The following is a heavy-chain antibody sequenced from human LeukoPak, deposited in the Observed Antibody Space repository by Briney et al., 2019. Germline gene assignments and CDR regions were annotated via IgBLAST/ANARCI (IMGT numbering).Heavy chain of an antibody. V-gene: IGHV3-7*01. CDR1: GFTFSSYW. J-gene: IGHJ4*02. D-gene: IGHD5-18*01. CDR2: IKQDGSEK. Sequence: GGSLRLSCAASGFTFSSYWMSWVRQAPGKGLEGVANIKQDGSEKYYVDSVKGRFTISIDNAKNSLYLQMNSLRAEDTAVYYCARDVDTAMVHFDYWGQGTLVTVSS. CDR3: ARDVDTAMVHFDY.